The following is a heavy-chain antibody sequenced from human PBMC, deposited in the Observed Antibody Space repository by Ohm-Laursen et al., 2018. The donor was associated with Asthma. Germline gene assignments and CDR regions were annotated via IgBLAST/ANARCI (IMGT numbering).Heavy chain of an antibody. D-gene: IGHD5-24*01. J-gene: IGHJ4*02. CDR1: GFTFSSYA. CDR2: ISGSGGST. Sequence: SLRLSCAAPGFTFSSYAMSWVRQAPGKGLEWVSAISGSGGSTYYADSVKGRFTISRDNSKNTLYLQMNSLRAEDTAVYYCARDQYPYQLQPGFYWGQGTLVTVSS. V-gene: IGHV3-23*01. CDR3: ARDQYPYQLQPGFY.